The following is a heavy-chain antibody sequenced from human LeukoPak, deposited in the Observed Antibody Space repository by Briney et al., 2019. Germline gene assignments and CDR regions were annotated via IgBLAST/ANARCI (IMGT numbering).Heavy chain of an antibody. CDR2: IYSGGST. Sequence: GGSLRLSCAASGFTVSSNYMSWVRQAPGKGLEWVSIIYSGGSTYYADSVKGRFTISRDNSKNTLYLQMNSLRAEDTAVYYCARDISSGYYDAFDIWGQGTMFTVSS. J-gene: IGHJ3*02. V-gene: IGHV3-66*01. CDR3: ARDISSGYYDAFDI. CDR1: GFTVSSNY. D-gene: IGHD3-22*01.